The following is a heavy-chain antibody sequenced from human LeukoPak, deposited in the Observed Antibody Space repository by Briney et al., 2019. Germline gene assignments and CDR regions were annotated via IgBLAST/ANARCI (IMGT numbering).Heavy chain of an antibody. Sequence: GGSLRLSCAASGFTFSSYWMHWVRQSPEKGLVWVSRINSDGSSTSYADSVKGRFTISRDNAKNTLYLQMNSLRAEDTAVYYCASGDSCTNGLCYTRERWFDPWGQGILVTVSS. D-gene: IGHD2-8*01. CDR3: ASGDSCTNGLCYTRERWFDP. V-gene: IGHV3-74*01. J-gene: IGHJ5*02. CDR1: GFTFSSYW. CDR2: INSDGSST.